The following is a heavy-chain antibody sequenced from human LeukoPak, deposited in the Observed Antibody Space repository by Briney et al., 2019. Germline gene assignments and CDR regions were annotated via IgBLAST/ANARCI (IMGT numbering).Heavy chain of an antibody. Sequence: ASVKVSCKASGYTFTSYDINWVRQATGQGLEWMGWMNPNSTNTGYAHKFQGRVTMTRNTSISTAYMELSSLRSEDTAMYYCARALPKCSGGSCYSKWYRFDPWGQGTLVTVSS. CDR2: MNPNSTNT. J-gene: IGHJ5*02. CDR1: GYTFTSYD. CDR3: ARALPKCSGGSCYSKWYRFDP. D-gene: IGHD2-15*01. V-gene: IGHV1-8*01.